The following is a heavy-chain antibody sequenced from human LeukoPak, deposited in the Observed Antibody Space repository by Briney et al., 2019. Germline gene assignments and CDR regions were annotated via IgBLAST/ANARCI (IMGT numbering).Heavy chain of an antibody. CDR1: GGSVTSGTYD. J-gene: IGHJ4*02. CDR2: IYSSGDT. Sequence: PSETLSLTCTVSGGSVTSGTYDWNWIRQPPGKALEWIGRIYSSGDTNYNASLKSRLSISLDTSKNQFSLNLHSVTAADTAVYYCARQLAYWGQGTLVTVSS. CDR3: ARQLAY. V-gene: IGHV4-61*01.